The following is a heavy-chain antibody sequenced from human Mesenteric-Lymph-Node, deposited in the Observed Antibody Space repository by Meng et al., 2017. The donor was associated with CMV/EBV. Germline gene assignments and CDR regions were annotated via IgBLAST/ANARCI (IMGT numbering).Heavy chain of an antibody. V-gene: IGHV3-30*03. CDR2: ISYDGSNK. Sequence: GESLKISCAASGFTFSSYSMNWVRQAPGKGLEWVAVISYDGSNKYYADSVKGRFTISRDNSKNTLYLQMNSLRAEDTAVYYCARGSDFWSGYYLHGGMDVWGQGTTVTVSS. D-gene: IGHD3-3*01. J-gene: IGHJ6*02. CDR1: GFTFSSYS. CDR3: ARGSDFWSGYYLHGGMDV.